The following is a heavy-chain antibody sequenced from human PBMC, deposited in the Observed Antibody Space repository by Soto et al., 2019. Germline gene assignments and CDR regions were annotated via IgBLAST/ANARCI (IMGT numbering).Heavy chain of an antibody. Sequence: QVPLVQSGAEVKKPGASVKVSCKASGYTFAGYAMHWVRQAPGQRLEWMGWINGGNGYTKYSQKFQGRVTITRDTSASTAYMELSRLTSEDTAVYYCARGLYSNPHFDYWGQGTLVTVSS. V-gene: IGHV1-3*01. CDR3: ARGLYSNPHFDY. J-gene: IGHJ4*02. CDR2: INGGNGYT. CDR1: GYTFAGYA. D-gene: IGHD4-4*01.